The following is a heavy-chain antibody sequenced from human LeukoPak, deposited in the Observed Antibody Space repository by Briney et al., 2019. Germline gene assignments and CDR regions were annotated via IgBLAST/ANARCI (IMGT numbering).Heavy chain of an antibody. V-gene: IGHV1-69*06. Sequence: SVKVSCKASGGTFSSYAISWVRQAPGQGLEWMGGIIPIFGTANYAQKFQGRVTITADKSTSTAYMELSSLRSEDTAVYYCARNRDYISGTYYYGMDVWGQGTTVTVSS. CDR1: GGTFSSYA. CDR2: IIPIFGTA. D-gene: IGHD6-25*01. J-gene: IGHJ6*02. CDR3: ARNRDYISGTYYYGMDV.